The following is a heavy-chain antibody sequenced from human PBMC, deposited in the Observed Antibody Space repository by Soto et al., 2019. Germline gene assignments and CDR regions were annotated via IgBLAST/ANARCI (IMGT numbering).Heavy chain of an antibody. Sequence: EVQLVESGGGLVQPGGSVRLSCAVSGFTFSSFWMHWVRQAPGEGLVWVPRINTDGSSTSYADSVKGRFTISRDNAKNTLYLQMNSLRVEDTAMYYCAKRGVDTFGLSYWGQGTLVTVSS. CDR3: AKRGVDTFGLSY. V-gene: IGHV3-74*01. D-gene: IGHD3-10*01. CDR1: GFTFSSFW. CDR2: INTDGSST. J-gene: IGHJ4*02.